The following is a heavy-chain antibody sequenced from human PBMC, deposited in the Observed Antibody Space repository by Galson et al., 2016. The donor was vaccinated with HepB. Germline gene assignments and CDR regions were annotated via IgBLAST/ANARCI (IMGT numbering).Heavy chain of an antibody. CDR3: ATDRSMDV. Sequence: SETLSLTCTLSGGSISRSRPYWAWIRQFPGRRLEWIATVYYTGSSYYSPSLKSRVTISLDTSETQFYLNMRSVTAEDTAVYYCATDRSMDVWGQGIMVSVSS. J-gene: IGHJ6*02. CDR2: VYYTGSS. CDR1: GGSISRSRPY. V-gene: IGHV4-39*07.